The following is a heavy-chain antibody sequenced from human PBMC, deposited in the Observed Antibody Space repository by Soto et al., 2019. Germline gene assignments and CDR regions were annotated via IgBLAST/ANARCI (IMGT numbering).Heavy chain of an antibody. D-gene: IGHD6-19*01. J-gene: IGHJ6*02. CDR1: GFNVRTSA. CDR3: AREGRIAVAGHYYYGMAV. Sequence: HPGVSLRLSCALSGFNVRTSALHWVRQAPGKGLDWVAVISVDGTKIDYADSVRGRLTISRDTSKNTLNLQMISLRAEDTAVYYCAREGRIAVAGHYYYGMAVWGQGTTVTVSS. V-gene: IGHV3-30*04. CDR2: ISVDGTKI.